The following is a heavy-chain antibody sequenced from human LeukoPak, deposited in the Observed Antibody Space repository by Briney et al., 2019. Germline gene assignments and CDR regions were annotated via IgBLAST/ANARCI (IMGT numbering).Heavy chain of an antibody. V-gene: IGHV4-59*01. CDR3: ASTYYYDSSGYFVY. D-gene: IGHD3-22*01. CDR1: GGSISSYY. J-gene: IGHJ4*02. Sequence: ETLSLTCTVSGGSISSYYWSWIRQPPGKGLEWIGYIYYSGSTNYNPSLKSRVTISVDTSKNRFSLKLSSVTAADTAVYYCASTYYYDSSGYFVYWGQGTLVTVSS. CDR2: IYYSGST.